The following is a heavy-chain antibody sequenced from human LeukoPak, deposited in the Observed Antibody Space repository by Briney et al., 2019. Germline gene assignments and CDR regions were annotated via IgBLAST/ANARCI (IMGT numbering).Heavy chain of an antibody. V-gene: IGHV1-18*01. Sequence: ASAKVSCKTSGYTFTSHGISWVRQAPGQGLEWMGWISAYNGNTNYAQKIQGRVTMTTDTSTSTAYMELRSLRSDDTAVYYCARDHVYNWNGYFDCWGQGTLVTVSS. D-gene: IGHD1-20*01. CDR2: ISAYNGNT. J-gene: IGHJ4*02. CDR1: GYTFTSHG. CDR3: ARDHVYNWNGYFDC.